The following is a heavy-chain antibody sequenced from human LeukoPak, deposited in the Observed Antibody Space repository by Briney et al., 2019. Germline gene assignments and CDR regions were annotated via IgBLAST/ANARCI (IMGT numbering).Heavy chain of an antibody. CDR1: GDSISSGSFY. CDR2: IYPSGST. Sequence: SQTLSLTCSVSGDSISSGSFYWSWIRQPAGRGLEWIGRIYPSGSTNYNPSLESRVTISVDTSKNQFSLKLSSVTAADTAVYYCAGDVLAAAGTFDYWGQGALVTVSS. J-gene: IGHJ4*02. CDR3: AGDVLAAAGTFDY. D-gene: IGHD6-13*01. V-gene: IGHV4-61*02.